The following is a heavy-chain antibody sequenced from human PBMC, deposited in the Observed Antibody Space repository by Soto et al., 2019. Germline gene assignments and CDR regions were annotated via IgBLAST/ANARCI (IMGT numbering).Heavy chain of an antibody. J-gene: IGHJ5*02. CDR1: GFTFGDNA. CDR2: IRSRAYGGTT. CDR3: TRGWIFGPLINWFDP. V-gene: IGHV3-49*03. D-gene: IGHD3-3*01. Sequence: EVQLVESGGHMVQPGRSLRLSCTASGFTFGDNAISWFRQAPGEGLEWVGFIRSRAYGGTTEYAASVKGRFTISRDDSKSIAYLQMNSLKTEDTALYYCTRGWIFGPLINWFDPWGQGTLVTVSS.